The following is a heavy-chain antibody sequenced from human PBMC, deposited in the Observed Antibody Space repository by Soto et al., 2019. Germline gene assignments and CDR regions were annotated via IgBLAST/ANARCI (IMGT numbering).Heavy chain of an antibody. D-gene: IGHD6-19*01. V-gene: IGHV3-30*18. Sequence: PGGSLRLSCAASGFTFSSYGMHWVRQAPGKGLEWVAVISYDGSNKYYADSVKGRFTISRDNSKSTLYLQMNSLRAEDTAVYYCAKDVGIAVAPLDYWGQGTLVTVSS. CDR3: AKDVGIAVAPLDY. CDR2: ISYDGSNK. CDR1: GFTFSSYG. J-gene: IGHJ4*02.